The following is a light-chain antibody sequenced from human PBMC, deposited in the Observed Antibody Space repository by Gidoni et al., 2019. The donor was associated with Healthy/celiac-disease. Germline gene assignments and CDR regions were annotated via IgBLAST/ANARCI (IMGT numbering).Light chain of an antibody. CDR3: QSYDSSNWV. V-gene: IGLV6-57*02. CDR2: DDN. Sequence: NFMLTQPHSVSGSPGKTVTISCTGSSGSIASNYVQWYQQRPGSAPTTVIYDDNQRPSGVPDRFSGSIDSSSNSASRTISGLKTEDEADYYCQSYDSSNWVFGGGTKLTVL. CDR1: SGSIASNY. J-gene: IGLJ3*02.